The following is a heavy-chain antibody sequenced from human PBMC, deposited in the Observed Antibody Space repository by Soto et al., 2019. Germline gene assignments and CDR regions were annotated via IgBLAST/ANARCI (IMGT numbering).Heavy chain of an antibody. CDR1: GFTFSSYS. J-gene: IGHJ3*02. D-gene: IGHD3-22*01. Sequence: GGSLRLSCAASGFTFSSYSMNRVRQAPGKGLEWVSSISSSSSYIYYADSVMGRFTISRDNAKNSLYLQMNSMRAEDTAVYYCARGHYYDSPADAFDIWGHGTMVTPSS. CDR3: ARGHYYDSPADAFDI. CDR2: ISSSSSYI. V-gene: IGHV3-21*01.